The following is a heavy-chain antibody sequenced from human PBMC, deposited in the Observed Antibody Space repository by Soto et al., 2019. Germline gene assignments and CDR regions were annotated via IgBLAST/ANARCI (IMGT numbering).Heavy chain of an antibody. V-gene: IGHV3-23*01. CDR1: GFTFGTYG. Sequence: GGYLRLSCAASGFTFGTYGMGWVRQAPGKGLEWVSAISGTGGGTDYADSVKGRFTVSRDNFKNSLYLQMNSLRDEDTAVYYCARDPGDVDIVALSTGGFYYYDVMDFRGQRSTVIGSS. D-gene: IGHD5-12*01. CDR2: ISGTGGGT. CDR3: ARDPGDVDIVALSTGGFYYYDVMDF. J-gene: IGHJ6*02.